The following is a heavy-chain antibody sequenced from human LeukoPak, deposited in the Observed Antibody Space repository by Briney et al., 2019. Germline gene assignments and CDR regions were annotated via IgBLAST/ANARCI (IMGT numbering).Heavy chain of an antibody. J-gene: IGHJ6*03. Sequence: PGGSLRLSCAASGFSFSNAWMSWVRQVPGTGLEWVGRIKRQSDGATTQYAAPVKDRFTISRDNSKKTLYLQMNNLKTEDTAVYYCTTEYSDSGSDIDVWGKGTTVTVSS. V-gene: IGHV3-15*01. CDR3: TTEYSDSGSDIDV. CDR1: GFSFSNAW. D-gene: IGHD1-26*01. CDR2: IKRQSDGATT.